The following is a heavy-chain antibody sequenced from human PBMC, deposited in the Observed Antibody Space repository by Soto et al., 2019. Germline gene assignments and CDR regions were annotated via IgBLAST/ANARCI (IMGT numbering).Heavy chain of an antibody. D-gene: IGHD3-16*02. CDR3: ARVAIASGGVIAVTYALDV. J-gene: IGHJ6*02. V-gene: IGHV3-48*02. CDR1: GFTLSTYS. CDR2: ITSSGSTI. Sequence: EVKMVESGGGLVQPGGSLSLSCEVSGFTLSTYSMNWVRQAPGKGLEWVSFITSSGSTIYYADSVKGRFTVSRDNAKNSLFLQMNSLRDVDTAVYYCARVAIASGGVIAVTYALDVWGQGTTVTVSS.